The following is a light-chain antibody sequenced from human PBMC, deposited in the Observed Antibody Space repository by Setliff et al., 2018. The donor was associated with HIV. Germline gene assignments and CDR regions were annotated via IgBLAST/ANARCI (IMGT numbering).Light chain of an antibody. J-gene: IGLJ1*01. CDR3: SSYRSGNIGV. CDR1: SSDIGTYDR. CDR2: DVI. V-gene: IGLV2-14*03. Sequence: QSVLTQPASVSGTPGQSITISCTGSSSDIGTYDRVSWYQQRPDGGPRLIIYDVIHRPSGVPHRFSGSKSGNTASLTISGLQTEDEADYYCSSYRSGNIGVFGGGTNVTVL.